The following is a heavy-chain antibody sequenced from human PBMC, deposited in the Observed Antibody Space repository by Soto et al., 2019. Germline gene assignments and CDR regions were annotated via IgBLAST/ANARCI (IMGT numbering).Heavy chain of an antibody. J-gene: IGHJ6*02. V-gene: IGHV1-69*01. CDR2: IIPIFGTS. D-gene: IGHD3-10*01. CDR3: ARGVRTGFYGMDV. CDR1: GGTLSNYA. Sequence: QVQLVQPGAEVKKPGSSVKVSCKASGGTLSNYALSWVRQAPGQGLEWVGGIIPIFGTSNYAQNFQGRVTITADESSSTAYMELSSLRSEDTAVYYCARGVRTGFYGMDVWGQGTTVTVSS.